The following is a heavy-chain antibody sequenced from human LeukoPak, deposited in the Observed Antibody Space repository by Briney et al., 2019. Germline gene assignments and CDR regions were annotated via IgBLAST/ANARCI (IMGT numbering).Heavy chain of an antibody. CDR2: IIPILGIA. J-gene: IGHJ4*02. CDR1: GGTFSSYA. CDR3: AKTDRVVTAIRTGHFDY. D-gene: IGHD2-21*02. Sequence: ASVKVSCKASGGTFSSYAISWVRQAPGQGLEWMGRIIPILGIANYAQKFQGRVTITADKSTSTAYMELSSLRSEDTAVYYCAKTDRVVTAIRTGHFDYWGQGTLVTVSS. V-gene: IGHV1-69*04.